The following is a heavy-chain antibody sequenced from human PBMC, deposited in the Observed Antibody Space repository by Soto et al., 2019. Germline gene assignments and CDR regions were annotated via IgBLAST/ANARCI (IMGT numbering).Heavy chain of an antibody. CDR3: ASPPDGRAGFILASPDYYGMDV. J-gene: IGHJ6*02. CDR2: IIPILGIA. CDR1: GGTFSSYT. Sequence: ASVKVYCKASGGTFSSYTISWVRQAPGQGLEWMGRIIPILGIANYAQKFQGRVTITADKSTSTAYMELSSLRSEDTAVYYCASPPDGRAGFILASPDYYGMDVWGQGTTVTVSS. D-gene: IGHD6-19*01. V-gene: IGHV1-69*02.